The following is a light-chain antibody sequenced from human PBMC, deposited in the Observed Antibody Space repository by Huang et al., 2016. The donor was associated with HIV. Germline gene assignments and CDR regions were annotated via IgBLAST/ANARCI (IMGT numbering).Light chain of an antibody. Sequence: DVQMTQSPSTLSAYVGDRITITCRASQSINNYFAWYQQKAGKAPDLLIYKASTLDSGVPSRFSGSGSGTTFTLTISNLQPDDFATYYCQQYDSYWTFGQGTKVE. CDR1: QSINNY. V-gene: IGKV1-5*03. CDR2: KAS. CDR3: QQYDSYWT. J-gene: IGKJ1*01.